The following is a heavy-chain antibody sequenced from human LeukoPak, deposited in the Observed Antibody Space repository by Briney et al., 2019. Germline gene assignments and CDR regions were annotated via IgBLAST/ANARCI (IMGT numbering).Heavy chain of an antibody. J-gene: IGHJ4*02. CDR2: IKQDGSEK. D-gene: IGHD6-13*01. CDR1: GFTFSSYW. Sequence: PGGSLRLSCAASGFTFSSYWMSWVRQAPGKGLEWVANIKQDGSEKYYVDSVKGRFTISRDNAKNSLYLQMNSLRAEDTAVYYCARDSQYSSSWYYFDYWGQGTLVTVSS. V-gene: IGHV3-7*01. CDR3: ARDSQYSSSWYYFDY.